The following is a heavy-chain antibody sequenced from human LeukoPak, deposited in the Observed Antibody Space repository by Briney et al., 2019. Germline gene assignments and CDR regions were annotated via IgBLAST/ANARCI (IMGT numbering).Heavy chain of an antibody. CDR1: GLPTGDFA. CDR2: ISGDGDST. J-gene: IGHJ4*02. Sequence: GGSLRLSCVASGLPTGDFAMHWVRQAPGQGLEWVSLISGDGDSTFFTDSVKGRFSISRDNSKNSLFLEMSSLRTEDTAMYYCARESGKFDYWGQGTLVAVSS. V-gene: IGHV3-43*02. CDR3: ARESGKFDY.